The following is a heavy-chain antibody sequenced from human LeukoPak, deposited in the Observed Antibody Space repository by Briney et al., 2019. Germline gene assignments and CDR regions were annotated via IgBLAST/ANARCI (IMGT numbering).Heavy chain of an antibody. Sequence: GGSLRLSCAASRFTFSSYSMNWVRQAPGKGLEWVSSISSSSDYIYYADSLKGRFTISRDNAKNSLYLQMNSLRAEDTAVYYCARDLRSYSYYYYGMDVWGPGNTGSVSS. V-gene: IGHV3-21*01. J-gene: IGHJ6*02. D-gene: IGHD1-26*01. CDR2: ISSSSDYI. CDR3: ARDLRSYSYYYYGMDV. CDR1: RFTFSSYS.